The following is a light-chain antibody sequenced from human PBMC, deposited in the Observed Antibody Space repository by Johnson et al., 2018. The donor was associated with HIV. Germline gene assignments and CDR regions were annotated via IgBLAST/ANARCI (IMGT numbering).Light chain of an antibody. J-gene: IGLJ1*01. CDR3: ETWDSSLSGYYV. CDR2: DNN. V-gene: IGLV1-51*01. CDR1: SSNIGNNY. Sequence: QSVLTQPPSVSAAPGQKVTISCSGSSSNIGNNYVSWYQQLPGTAPKLLIYDNNKRPSGIPDRFSGSKSGTSATLGITGLQTGDEADYYCETWDSSLSGYYVFGTGTKRTVL.